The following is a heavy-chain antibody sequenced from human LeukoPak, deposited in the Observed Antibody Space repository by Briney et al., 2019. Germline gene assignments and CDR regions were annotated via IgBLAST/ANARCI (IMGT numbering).Heavy chain of an antibody. CDR1: GDFISRHIYH. D-gene: IGHD3-22*01. CDR3: ARGVYSSGYHY. V-gene: IGHV4-39*01. CDR2: MHNSRTS. J-gene: IGHJ4*02. Sequence: SSETLSLTCSVSGDFISRHIYHWTWIRQSPGEGLEWNGNMHNSRTSYYKPSLKSRVTISVVTSKNQFSLKLSSVTAAGTAVYYCARGVYSSGYHYWGQGTLVTVSS.